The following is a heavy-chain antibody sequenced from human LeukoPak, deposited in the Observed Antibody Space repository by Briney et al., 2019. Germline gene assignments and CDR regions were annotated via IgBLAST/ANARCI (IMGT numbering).Heavy chain of an antibody. CDR2: ISGSGGST. CDR1: GFTFSSHA. V-gene: IGHV3-23*01. J-gene: IGHJ4*02. D-gene: IGHD3-3*01. Sequence: GGSLRLSCAASGFTFSSHAMSWVRQAPGKGLEWVSAISGSGGSTYYADSVKGRFTISRDNSKNTLYLQMNSLRAEDTAVYYCAKPYYDFWSGYYDSGHFDYWGQGTLVTVSS. CDR3: AKPYYDFWSGYYDSGHFDY.